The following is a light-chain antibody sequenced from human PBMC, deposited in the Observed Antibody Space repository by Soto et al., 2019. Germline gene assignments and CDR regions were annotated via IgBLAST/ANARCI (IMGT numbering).Light chain of an antibody. J-gene: IGLJ2*01. CDR1: SSDVGGYNY. CDR3: CSYAGSYTVV. Sequence: QSALTQPRSVSGSPGQSVTISCTGTSSDVGGYNYVSWYQQHPGKAPKLMIYDVSKRPSGVPDRFSGSKSGNTASLTISGLQDEDEGDYYCCSYAGSYTVVFGGGTKLTVL. V-gene: IGLV2-11*01. CDR2: DVS.